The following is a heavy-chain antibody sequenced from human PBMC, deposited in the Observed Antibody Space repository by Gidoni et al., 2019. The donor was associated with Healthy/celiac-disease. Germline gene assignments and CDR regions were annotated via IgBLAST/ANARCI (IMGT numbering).Heavy chain of an antibody. J-gene: IGHJ4*02. Sequence: QVQLVQSGAEVKKPGASVKVSCKASGYTFTSYAMHWVRQAPGQRLEWMGWINAGNGNTKYSQKFQGRVTITRDTSASTAYMELSSLRSEDTAVYYCARALVRSGWEGFWGQGTLVTVSS. V-gene: IGHV1-3*01. CDR3: ARALVRSGWEGF. CDR2: INAGNGNT. D-gene: IGHD1-26*01. CDR1: GYTFTSYA.